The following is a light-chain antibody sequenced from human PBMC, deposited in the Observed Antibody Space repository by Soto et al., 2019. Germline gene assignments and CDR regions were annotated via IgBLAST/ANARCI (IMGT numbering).Light chain of an antibody. CDR3: HQYGSSPWT. CDR1: QSVSSSY. CDR2: GAS. V-gene: IGKV3-20*01. J-gene: IGKJ1*01. Sequence: EIVLTQFPGTLSLSPGERATLSCRASQSVSSSYLAWSQQKPGQAPRLLIYGASSRATGIPDRFSGSGSGTDFTLTISRLEPEDFAVYFCHQYGSSPWTFGQGTKVEV.